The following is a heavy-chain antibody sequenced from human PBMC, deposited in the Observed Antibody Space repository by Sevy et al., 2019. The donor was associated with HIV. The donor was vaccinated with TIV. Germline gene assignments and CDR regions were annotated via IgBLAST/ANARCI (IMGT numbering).Heavy chain of an antibody. Sequence: GGSLRLSCAASGFTFSSYWMSWVRQAPGKGLKWVANIKQDGSEKYYVDSVKGRFTISRDNAKNSLYLQMNSLRAEDTAVYYCARERPYYCSSTSCPLDYWGQGTLVTVSS. J-gene: IGHJ4*02. CDR2: IKQDGSEK. V-gene: IGHV3-7*03. CDR1: GFTFSSYW. D-gene: IGHD2-2*01. CDR3: ARERPYYCSSTSCPLDY.